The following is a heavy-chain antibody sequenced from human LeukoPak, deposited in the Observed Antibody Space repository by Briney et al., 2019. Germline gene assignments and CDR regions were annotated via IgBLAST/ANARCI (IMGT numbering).Heavy chain of an antibody. Sequence: ASVKVSCKASGYTFTSYGISWVRQAPGQGLEWMGWINPNSGDTNYAQKFQGRVTMTRDTSISTAYMDLSSLRSDDTAVYYCARPTLQTLGAWGQGTLVTVSS. D-gene: IGHD3-10*01. V-gene: IGHV1-2*02. J-gene: IGHJ5*02. CDR1: GYTFTSYG. CDR3: ARPTLQTLGA. CDR2: INPNSGDT.